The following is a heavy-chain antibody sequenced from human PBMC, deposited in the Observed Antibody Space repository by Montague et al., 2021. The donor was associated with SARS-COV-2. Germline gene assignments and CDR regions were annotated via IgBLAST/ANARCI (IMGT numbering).Heavy chain of an antibody. CDR2: IFYDGIT. CDR1: GGSISSRTYY. V-gene: IGHV4-39*01. CDR3: ARHGPNDYYHSRYFDL. D-gene: IGHD3-10*01. J-gene: IGHJ2*01. Sequence: SETLSLTCIVSGGSISSRTYYWGWIRQPPGKGLEWIGSIFYDGITYYNPSLKSRVTISVDTSKNQFSLNLSSVTAADTAVYYCARHGPNDYYHSRYFDLWGRGTLVTVSS.